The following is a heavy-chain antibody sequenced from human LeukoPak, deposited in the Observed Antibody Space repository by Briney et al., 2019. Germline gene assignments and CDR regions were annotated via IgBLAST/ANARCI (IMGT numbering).Heavy chain of an antibody. CDR1: GFTVSNDY. V-gene: IGHV3-53*01. CDR2: IYGGGST. Sequence: PGGSLRLSCAVSGFTVSNDYMSWVRQAPGKGLEWVSVIYGGGSTYYADSVRGRFTISRDNSENTLYLQMDSLRAGDTAVYYCTRLLPSSHHFFDSWGQGTLVTVSS. CDR3: TRLLPSSHHFFDS. D-gene: IGHD6-6*01. J-gene: IGHJ4*02.